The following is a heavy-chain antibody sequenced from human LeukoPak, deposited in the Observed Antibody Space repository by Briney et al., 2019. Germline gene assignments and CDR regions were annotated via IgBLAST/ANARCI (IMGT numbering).Heavy chain of an antibody. CDR2: IKQGGSDK. J-gene: IGHJ5*02. V-gene: IGHV3-7*01. CDR3: ARDPFDL. CDR1: GFTLSNYW. Sequence: PGGSLRLSCEASGFTLSNYWMTWVRQAPGKGLEWVATIKQGGSDKFYVDSVKGRFTISGDNAKNPLFLEMNSLRVEDTAVYYCARDPFDLWGQGTRVTVSS.